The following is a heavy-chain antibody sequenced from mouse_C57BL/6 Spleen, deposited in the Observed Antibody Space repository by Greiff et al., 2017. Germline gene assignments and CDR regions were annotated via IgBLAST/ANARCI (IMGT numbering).Heavy chain of an antibody. CDR1: GYTFTSYW. CDR2: IHPNSGST. CDR3: AREQDSSGYHYFDY. Sequence: QVQLQQPGAELVKPGASVKLSCKASGYTFTSYWMHWVKQRPGQGLEWIGMIHPNSGSTNYNEKFKSKATLTVDKSSSTAYMQLSSLTSEDSAVYYCAREQDSSGYHYFDYWGQGTTLTVSS. J-gene: IGHJ2*01. V-gene: IGHV1-64*01. D-gene: IGHD3-2*02.